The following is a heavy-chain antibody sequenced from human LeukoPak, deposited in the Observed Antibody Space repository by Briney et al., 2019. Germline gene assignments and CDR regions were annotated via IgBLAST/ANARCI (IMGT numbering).Heavy chain of an antibody. CDR1: DYSISSGYY. J-gene: IGHJ4*02. CDR2: IYHSGST. V-gene: IGHV4-38-2*02. Sequence: SETLSLTCAVSDYSISSGYYWGWIRQPPGKGLEWIGSIYHSGSTYYNPSLKSRVTISVDTSKNQLSLKLSSVTAADTAVYYCAREPCRGFGELSLPFDYWGQGTLVTVSS. D-gene: IGHD3-10*01. CDR3: AREPCRGFGELSLPFDY.